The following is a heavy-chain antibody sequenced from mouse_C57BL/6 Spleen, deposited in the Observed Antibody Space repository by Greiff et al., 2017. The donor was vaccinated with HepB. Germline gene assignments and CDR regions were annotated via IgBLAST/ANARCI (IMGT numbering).Heavy chain of an antibody. V-gene: IGHV1-18*01. CDR3: ARSPYGNYVGAMDY. CDR2: INPNNGGT. J-gene: IGHJ4*01. Sequence: VQLQQSGPELVKPGASVKIPCKASGYTFTDYNMDWVKQSHGKSLEWIGDINPNNGGTIYNQKFKGKATLTVDKSSSPAYMELRSLTSEDTAVYYCARSPYGNYVGAMDYWGQGTSVTVSS. CDR1: GYTFTDYN. D-gene: IGHD2-1*01.